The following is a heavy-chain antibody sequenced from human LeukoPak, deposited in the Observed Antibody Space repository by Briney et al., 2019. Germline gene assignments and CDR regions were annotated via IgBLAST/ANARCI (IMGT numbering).Heavy chain of an antibody. CDR3: ARIPNYYGSASYVDY. Sequence: SVTLSLTCTVSGGSISSYYWSWIRQPPGKGLEWIGYIYNSGITNFNPSLKSRVTISVDTSKSQLSLKLSSVTAADTAVYFCARIPNYYGSASYVDYWGQGTLVTVSP. CDR2: IYNSGIT. CDR1: GGSISSYY. V-gene: IGHV4-59*07. J-gene: IGHJ4*02. D-gene: IGHD3-10*01.